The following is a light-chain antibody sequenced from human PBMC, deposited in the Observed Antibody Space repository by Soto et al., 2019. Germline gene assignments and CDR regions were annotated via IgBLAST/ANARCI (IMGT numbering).Light chain of an antibody. CDR2: DFT. V-gene: IGLV2-14*01. J-gene: IGLJ1*01. CDR3: SSYTSSTSFY. CDR1: SRDVGGYKY. Sequence: QSVLTQPASVSGSPGKSIAISCPGTSRDVGGYKYVSWYQQHPGKAPKLMIYDFTNWPSGVSNRFSGSKSGNTASLTISGLQAEDEADYYCSSYTSSTSFYLGTVTKVTVL.